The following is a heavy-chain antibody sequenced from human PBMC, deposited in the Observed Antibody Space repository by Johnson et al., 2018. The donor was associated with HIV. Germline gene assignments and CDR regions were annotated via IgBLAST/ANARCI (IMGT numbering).Heavy chain of an antibody. Sequence: VQLVESGGGVVQPGRSLRLSCAASGFTFSNYAMSWVRQAPGKGLEWVSAISGSGGSTYYAASVKGRFTISRDNSKNTLYLQMNSLRAEDTAVYYCATDEYTNSLGVWGQGTMVTVSS. D-gene: IGHD6-6*01. CDR2: ISGSGGST. CDR1: GFTFSNYA. V-gene: IGHV3-23*04. CDR3: ATDEYTNSLGV. J-gene: IGHJ3*01.